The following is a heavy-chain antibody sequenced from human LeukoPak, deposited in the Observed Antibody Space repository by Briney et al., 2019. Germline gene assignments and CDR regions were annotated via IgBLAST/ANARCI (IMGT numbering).Heavy chain of an antibody. CDR3: ARSSGPEYHFEY. V-gene: IGHV5-51*01. J-gene: IGHJ4*02. CDR2: IYPRDSDT. Sequence: GESLKISLYSSWYRFCTYWIAWVRPMPGKGVGFMGIIYPRDSDTRYSPSFQGQVTISADESISTAYVQWSRLKASDTATYFCARSSGPEYHFEYWGQGTLLTVSS. CDR1: WYRFCTYW. D-gene: IGHD3-22*01.